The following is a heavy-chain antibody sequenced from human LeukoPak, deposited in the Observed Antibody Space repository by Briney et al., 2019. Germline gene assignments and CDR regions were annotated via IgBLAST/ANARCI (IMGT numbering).Heavy chain of an antibody. Sequence: PGRSLRLSCAASGFTFSSYGMHWVRQAPGKGLEWVAVIWYDGSNKYYADSVKGRFTISRDNSKNTLYLRMNSLRAEDTAVYYCASDSSSSRAAVDWGQGTLVTVS. J-gene: IGHJ4*02. CDR2: IWYDGSNK. CDR1: GFTFSSYG. CDR3: ASDSSSSRAAVD. V-gene: IGHV3-33*01. D-gene: IGHD6-13*01.